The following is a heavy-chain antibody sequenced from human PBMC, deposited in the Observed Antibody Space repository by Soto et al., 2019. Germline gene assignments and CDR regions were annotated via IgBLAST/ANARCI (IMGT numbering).Heavy chain of an antibody. CDR2: ISGSGGSK. D-gene: IGHD6-13*01. Sequence: AASLGLSSAASGLTFRSYALRCVLQDPGKGLEWVSAISGSGGSKYYADSVKGRFTISRDNSKNTLYLQMNSLRAEDTAVYYCPGEPRVGSSWPALYYWGQGTLVTVSS. V-gene: IGHV3-23*01. CDR3: PGEPRVGSSWPALYY. CDR1: GLTFRSYA. J-gene: IGHJ4*02.